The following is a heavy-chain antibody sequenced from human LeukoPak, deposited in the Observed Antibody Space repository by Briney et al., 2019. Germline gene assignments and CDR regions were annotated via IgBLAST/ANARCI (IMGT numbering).Heavy chain of an antibody. CDR2: INPNSGGT. V-gene: IGHV1-2*02. CDR3: AREHVDTAMATMYYFDY. D-gene: IGHD5-18*01. J-gene: IGHJ4*02. CDR1: GYTFTGYC. Sequence: ASVKVSCKSSGYTFTGYCMHWVRQAPGQGLEWMGWINPNSGGTNYAQKFQGRVTMTRDTSISTAYMELSRLSSDDTAVYYCAREHVDTAMATMYYFDYWGQGTLVTVSS.